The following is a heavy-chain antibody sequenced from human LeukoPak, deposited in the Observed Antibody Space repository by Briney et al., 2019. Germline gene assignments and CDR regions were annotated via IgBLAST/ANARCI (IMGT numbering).Heavy chain of an antibody. J-gene: IGHJ5*02. CDR2: VHITGSN. V-gene: IGHV4-4*07. D-gene: IGHD2-2*01. CDR3: ARDSTYSYKRDWHDP. CDR1: GGSHGNYY. Sequence: PSETLSLTCPVSGGSHGNYYRSWIQQPAGKGLEWIGRVHITGSNTYNPSLKSRVTMSLDTSNNQFSLNLGSVTAADTAVYCCARDSTYSYKRDWHDPWGQGTLVTVSS.